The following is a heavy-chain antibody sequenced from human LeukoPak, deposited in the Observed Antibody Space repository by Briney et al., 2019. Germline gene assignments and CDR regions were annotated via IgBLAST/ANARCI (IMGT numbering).Heavy chain of an antibody. Sequence: ASVTVSCKASGYTFTSYGISWVRQAPGQGLEWMGWISAYNGNTNYAQKLQGRVTMTTDTSTSSAYMELRSLRSDDTAVYYCARDKAVTTELTQYFHHWGQGTLVTVSS. V-gene: IGHV1-18*01. CDR1: GYTFTSYG. CDR2: ISAYNGNT. CDR3: ARDKAVTTELTQYFHH. D-gene: IGHD4-11*01. J-gene: IGHJ1*01.